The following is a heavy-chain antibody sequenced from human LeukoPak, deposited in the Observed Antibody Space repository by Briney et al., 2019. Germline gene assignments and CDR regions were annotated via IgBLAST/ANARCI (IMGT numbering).Heavy chain of an antibody. CDR1: GCILNSHS. J-gene: IGHJ4*02. V-gene: IGHV3-21*01. D-gene: IGHD5-18*01. CDR3: ARDPSRGYSFDY. Sequence: GGSLRLSCAASGCILNSHSMNWVRQAPGKGLEWGSSISSTSSYIYYADSVKGRFTISRDNAKNTLYLQMNSLRAEDTAVYYCARDPSRGYSFDYWGQGTLVTVSS. CDR2: ISSTSSYI.